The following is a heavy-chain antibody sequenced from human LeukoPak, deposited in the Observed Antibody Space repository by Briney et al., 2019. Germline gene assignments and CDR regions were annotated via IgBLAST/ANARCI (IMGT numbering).Heavy chain of an antibody. V-gene: IGHV4-30-4*01. D-gene: IGHD3-9*01. CDR3: ARVRELNVLRYFDRPYSAFDI. CDR2: IYYSGST. Sequence: PSQTLSLTCTVSGGSISSGDYYWSWIRQPPGKGLEWIGYIYYSGSTYYNPSLKSRVTISVDTSKNQFSLKLSSVTAADTAVYYCARVRELNVLRYFDRPYSAFDIWGQGTMVTVSS. J-gene: IGHJ3*02. CDR1: GGSISSGDYY.